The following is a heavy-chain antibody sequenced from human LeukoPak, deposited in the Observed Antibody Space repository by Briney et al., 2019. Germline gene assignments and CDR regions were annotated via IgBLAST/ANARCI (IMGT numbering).Heavy chain of an antibody. Sequence: SETLSLTCTVSGGSISSSSYYWSWIRQPPGKGLEWIGYIYYSGSTNYNPSLKSRVTISVDTSKSQFSLKLSSVTAADTAVYYCARSDCSSTSCYGMDVWGQGTTVTVSS. V-gene: IGHV4-61*05. CDR3: ARSDCSSTSCYGMDV. CDR1: GGSISSSSYY. D-gene: IGHD2-2*01. CDR2: IYYSGST. J-gene: IGHJ6*02.